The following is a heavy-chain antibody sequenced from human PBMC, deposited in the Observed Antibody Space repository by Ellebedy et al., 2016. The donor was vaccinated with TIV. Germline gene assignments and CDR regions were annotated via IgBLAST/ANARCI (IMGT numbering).Heavy chain of an antibody. CDR1: GFSLTTSGAA. J-gene: IGHJ4*02. CDR2: IYWDDDK. Sequence: SGPTLVKPTQTLTLTCSFSGFSLTTSGAAVGWIRQPPGKALEWLGIIYWDDDKRYSPFLKTRLTLTKDTSKNQVVLTMTDMDPVDTATYFCTHVDHGNYFNWGQGALVTVSS. V-gene: IGHV2-5*02. D-gene: IGHD1-26*01. CDR3: THVDHGNYFN.